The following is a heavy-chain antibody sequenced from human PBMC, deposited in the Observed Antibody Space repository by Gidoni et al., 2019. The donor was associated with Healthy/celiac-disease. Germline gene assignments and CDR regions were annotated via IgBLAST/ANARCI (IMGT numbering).Heavy chain of an antibody. V-gene: IGHV3-7*04. D-gene: IGHD4-17*01. CDR3: ARGGSTDHFYGDPFDY. Sequence: EVQLVESGGGLVQPGGSLRLSCAASGFTFSSYWMSWVRQAPGKGLEWVANIKQDGSEKYYVDSVKGRFTISRDNAKNSLYLQMNSLRAEDTAVYYCARGGSTDHFYGDPFDYWGQGTLVTVSS. J-gene: IGHJ4*02. CDR1: GFTFSSYW. CDR2: IKQDGSEK.